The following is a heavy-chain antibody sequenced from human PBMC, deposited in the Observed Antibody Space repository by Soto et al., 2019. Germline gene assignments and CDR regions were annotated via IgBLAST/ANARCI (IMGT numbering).Heavy chain of an antibody. D-gene: IGHD3-10*02. V-gene: IGHV1-46*01. J-gene: IGHJ4*02. CDR1: GYTFSNYG. CDR3: ARVFDSVVDY. CDR2: INPNGGST. Sequence: ASVKVSCKASGYTFSNYGIHWVRQAPGQRLEWMGLINPNGGSTSYAQKFQGRVTMTSDTSTSTVYMEMSSLRSEDTAVYYCARVFDSVVDYWGQGTLVTVSS.